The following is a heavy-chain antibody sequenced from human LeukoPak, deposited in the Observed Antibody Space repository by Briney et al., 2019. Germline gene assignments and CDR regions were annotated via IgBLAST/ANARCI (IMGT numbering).Heavy chain of an antibody. CDR2: ISGNTGAT. V-gene: IGHV3-23*01. D-gene: IGHD3-9*01. Sequence: GGSLRLSCAASGFTFKNFVMTWVRQAPGQGLDWVSAISGNTGATYYADSVKGRFTISRDNSKNTLYLQMNSLRAEDTAVYYCAKTIYDILTGQRYYYGMDVWGQGTTVTVSS. J-gene: IGHJ6*02. CDR3: AKTIYDILTGQRYYYGMDV. CDR1: GFTFKNFV.